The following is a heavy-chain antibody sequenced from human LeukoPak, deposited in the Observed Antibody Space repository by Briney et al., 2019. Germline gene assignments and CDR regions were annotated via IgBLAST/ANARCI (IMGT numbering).Heavy chain of an antibody. V-gene: IGHV3-7*03. CDR3: AKDFIGYFDY. D-gene: IGHD3-10*01. CDR1: GFTFSIYW. Sequence: GGSLRLSCAASGFTFSIYWMTWVRQAPGKGLEWVANIKQDGSEKYYVDSVKSRFTISRDNAKNSLFLQMNSLRAEDTAVYYCAKDFIGYFDYWGQGTLVTVSS. CDR2: IKQDGSEK. J-gene: IGHJ4*02.